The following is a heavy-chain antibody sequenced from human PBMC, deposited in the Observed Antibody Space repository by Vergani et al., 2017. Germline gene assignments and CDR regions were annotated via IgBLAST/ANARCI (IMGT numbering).Heavy chain of an antibody. J-gene: IGHJ4*02. V-gene: IGHV3-30*02. CDR2: IRFDGSVK. D-gene: IGHD2-15*01. CDR1: GFIFSNYG. Sequence: QVQLVESGGGVVQPGGSLRLSCAASGFIFSNYGMHWVRQAPGKGLDWVSFIRFDGSVKFHADSVKGRFIISRDQSKNTLHLQMNGLRPEDTAVYYCATAGAGNCGGASCYDFFEYWGRGTLVTVSS. CDR3: ATAGAGNCGGASCYDFFEY.